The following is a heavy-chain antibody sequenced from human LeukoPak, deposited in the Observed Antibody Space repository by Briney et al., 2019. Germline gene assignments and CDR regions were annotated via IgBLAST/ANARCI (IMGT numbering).Heavy chain of an antibody. CDR1: GYTFTGYY. Sequence: ASVKVSCKASGYTFTGYYMHWVRRAPGQGLEWMGWINPNSGGTNYAQKFQGRVTMTRDTSISTAYMELSRLRSDDTAVYYCARDIGYCSSTSCYTHDYWGQGTLVTVSS. D-gene: IGHD2-2*02. CDR2: INPNSGGT. V-gene: IGHV1-2*02. CDR3: ARDIGYCSSTSCYTHDY. J-gene: IGHJ4*02.